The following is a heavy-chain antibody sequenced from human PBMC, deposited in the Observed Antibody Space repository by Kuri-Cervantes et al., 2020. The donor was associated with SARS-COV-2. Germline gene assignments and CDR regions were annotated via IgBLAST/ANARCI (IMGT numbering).Heavy chain of an antibody. Sequence: SVKVSCKASGGTFSSYAISWVRQAPGQGLEWMGGIIPIFGTANYAQKFQGRVTITADESTSTAYMELSSLRSEDTAVYYCAADESDCSGGSCYHDGAYWGQGTLVTVSS. D-gene: IGHD2-15*01. CDR2: IIPIFGTA. CDR3: AADESDCSGGSCYHDGAY. CDR1: GGTFSSYA. J-gene: IGHJ4*02. V-gene: IGHV1-69*13.